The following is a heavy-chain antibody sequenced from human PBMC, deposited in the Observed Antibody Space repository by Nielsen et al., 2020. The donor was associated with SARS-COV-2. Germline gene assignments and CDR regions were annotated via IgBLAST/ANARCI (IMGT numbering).Heavy chain of an antibody. CDR2: ISYDGSNK. CDR1: GFTFSSYG. D-gene: IGHD3-10*01. CDR3: ARDVKTVWFQGLGRYYYYYMDV. V-gene: IGHV3-30*03. Sequence: GESLKISCAASGFTFSSYGMHWVRQAPGKGLEWVAVISYDGSNKYYADSVKGRFTISRDNSKNTLYLQMNSLRAEDTAVYYCARDVKTVWFQGLGRYYYYYMDVWGKGTTVTVSS. J-gene: IGHJ6*03.